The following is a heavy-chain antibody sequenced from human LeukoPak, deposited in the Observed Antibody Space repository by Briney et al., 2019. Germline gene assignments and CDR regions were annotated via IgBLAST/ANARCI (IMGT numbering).Heavy chain of an antibody. Sequence: SETLSLTCTVSGGSISSGGYYWSWIRQHPGKGLEWIGYIYYSGSTYYNPSLKSRVTISVDTSKNQFSLKLSSVTAADTAVYYCARDGGEYCSGGSCYLPWAWFDPWGQGTLVTVSS. CDR3: ARDGGEYCSGGSCYLPWAWFDP. J-gene: IGHJ5*02. CDR1: GGSISSGGYY. D-gene: IGHD2-15*01. V-gene: IGHV4-31*03. CDR2: IYYSGST.